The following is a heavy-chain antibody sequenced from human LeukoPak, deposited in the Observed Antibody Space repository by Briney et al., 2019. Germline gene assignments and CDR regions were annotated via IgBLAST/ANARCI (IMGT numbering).Heavy chain of an antibody. Sequence: GESLKISCKGSGYTFGSNWIAWVRQMPGKGLELMGIIFPADSDTRLSPSFQGQVTISVDESISTAYLQWSSLKASDTAMYYCARSPLYQSLDYWGQGTLVTVSS. J-gene: IGHJ4*02. CDR1: GYTFGSNW. V-gene: IGHV5-51*01. D-gene: IGHD2-8*01. CDR3: ARSPLYQSLDY. CDR2: IFPADSDT.